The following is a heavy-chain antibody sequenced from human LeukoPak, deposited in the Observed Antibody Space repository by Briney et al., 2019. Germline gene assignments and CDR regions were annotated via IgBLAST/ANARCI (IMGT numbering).Heavy chain of an antibody. CDR3: ARSQSGVFDV. Sequence: GGSLRLSCVSSGFTFSNYWMQWVRQVPGKGLVWVSRLNGDGTNIIYADSVKGRFTISRDNAENTLYLQMNSLRAEDTALYYCARSQSGVFDVWGQGTMVTVSS. CDR1: GFTFSNYW. V-gene: IGHV3-74*01. J-gene: IGHJ3*01. D-gene: IGHD2-8*01. CDR2: LNGDGTNI.